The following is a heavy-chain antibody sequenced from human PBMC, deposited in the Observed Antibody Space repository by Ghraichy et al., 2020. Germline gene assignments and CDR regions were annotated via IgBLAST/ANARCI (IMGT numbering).Heavy chain of an antibody. V-gene: IGHV4-59*01. CDR1: GDAISSYY. CDR3: ARDGGGYNSHLDY. Sequence: SQTLSLTCTVSGDAISSYYWSWIRQPPGKGLEWIGYISNSGSTNYNPSLKSRVTISVDTSKNQFSLKLSSVTAADTAVYYCARDGGGYNSHLDYWGQGTLVTVSS. D-gene: IGHD5-24*01. J-gene: IGHJ4*02. CDR2: ISNSGST.